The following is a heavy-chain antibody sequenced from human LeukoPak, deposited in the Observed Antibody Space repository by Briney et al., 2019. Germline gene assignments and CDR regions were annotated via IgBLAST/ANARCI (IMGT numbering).Heavy chain of an antibody. CDR2: ISGSGGST. V-gene: IGHV3-23*01. CDR1: GFTFSSYA. J-gene: IGHJ4*02. Sequence: GGSLRLSCAASGFTFSSYAMSWVRQAPGKGLEWVSAISGSGGSTYYADSVKGRFTISRDNSKNTLYLQMNSLRAEDTAVYYCARDRGGQGWFGELLLDYFDYWGQGTLVTVSS. CDR3: ARDRGGQGWFGELLLDYFDY. D-gene: IGHD3-10*01.